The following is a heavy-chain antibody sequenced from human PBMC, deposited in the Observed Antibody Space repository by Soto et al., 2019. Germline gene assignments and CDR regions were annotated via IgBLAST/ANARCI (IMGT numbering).Heavy chain of an antibody. CDR2: VHYSGRN. CDR3: ARVVLSGTARGYFDY. J-gene: IGHJ4*02. V-gene: IGHV4-39*01. Sequence: SETLSLTCTVSGGSISSSSYYWGWIRQPPRKGLEWIGSVHYSGRNYYNSSLESRVAIYADTSKNQFSVKLTSVTAADTAVYFCARVVLSGTARGYFDYWGQGTQVTVSS. D-gene: IGHD1-7*01. CDR1: GGSISSSSYY.